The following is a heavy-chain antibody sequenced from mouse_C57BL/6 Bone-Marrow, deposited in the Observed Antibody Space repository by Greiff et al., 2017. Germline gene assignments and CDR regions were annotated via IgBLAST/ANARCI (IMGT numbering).Heavy chain of an antibody. V-gene: IGHV1-76*01. CDR1: GYTFTDYY. Sequence: VQRVESGAELVRPGASVKLSCKASGYTFTDYYINWVKQRPGQGLEWIARIYPGSGNTYYNEKFKGKATLTAEKSSSTAYMQLSSLTSEDSAVYFCARYYGNYVDYAMDYWGQGTSVTVSS. CDR2: IYPGSGNT. CDR3: ARYYGNYVDYAMDY. J-gene: IGHJ4*01. D-gene: IGHD2-1*01.